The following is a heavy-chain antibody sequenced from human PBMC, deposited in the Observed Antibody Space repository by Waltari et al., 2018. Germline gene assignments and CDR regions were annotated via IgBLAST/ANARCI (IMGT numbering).Heavy chain of an antibody. CDR1: GGPISSYY. CDR3: ARAIDSSGYYFGAFDI. J-gene: IGHJ3*02. V-gene: IGHV4-4*07. CDR2: IYTSGST. D-gene: IGHD3-22*01. Sequence: QVQLQESGPGLVKPSETLSLTCTVSGGPISSYYWSWIRQPAGKGLEWIWRIYTSGSTNYNPSLKSRGTMSVDTSKNQFSLKLSSVTAADTAVYYCARAIDSSGYYFGAFDIWGQGTMVTVSS.